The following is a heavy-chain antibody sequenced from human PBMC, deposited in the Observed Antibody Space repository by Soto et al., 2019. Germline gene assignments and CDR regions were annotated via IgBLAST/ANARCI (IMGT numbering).Heavy chain of an antibody. D-gene: IGHD6-19*01. CDR1: GGTFSSYA. CDR2: IIPIFGTA. V-gene: IGHV1-69*01. J-gene: IGHJ4*02. CDR3: ASAPAGYSSGWYTDY. Sequence: QVQLVQSGAEVKKPGSSVKVSCKASGGTFSSYAISWVRQAPGQGLEWMGGIIPIFGTANYAQKFQGRVTVNADESTSTAYMELGSLRSEDTAVYYCASAPAGYSSGWYTDYWGQGTLVTVSS.